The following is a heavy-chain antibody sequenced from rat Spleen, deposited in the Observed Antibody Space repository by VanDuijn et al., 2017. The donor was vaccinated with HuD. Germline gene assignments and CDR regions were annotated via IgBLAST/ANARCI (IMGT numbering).Heavy chain of an antibody. CDR3: ARSDGTHYYLPFAN. J-gene: IGHJ3*01. CDR1: GFSITSAYR. V-gene: IGHV3-3*01. CDR2: GNSAGTP. Sequence: EVQLQESGPGLVKPSQSLSLTCSVTGFSITSAYRWNWIRKFPGHKLEWMGYGNSAGTPNYNPSLKSRISITRDTSKNQFCLQVNSVTTEDTATYYCARSDGTHYYLPFANWGQGTLVTVSS. D-gene: IGHD1-12*02.